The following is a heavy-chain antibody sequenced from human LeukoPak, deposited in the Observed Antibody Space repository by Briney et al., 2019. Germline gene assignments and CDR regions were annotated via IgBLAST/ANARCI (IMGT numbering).Heavy chain of an antibody. CDR3: ARDKIVGASKFDY. Sequence: GGSLRLSCAVSGFTFSNYWMSWVRQAPGKGLGWVAHIKQDESEKYYADSVKGRFTISRDNAKDSLYLQIHSLRAEDTAIYYCARDKIVGASKFDYWGQGTLVTVSS. D-gene: IGHD1-26*01. V-gene: IGHV3-7*01. J-gene: IGHJ4*02. CDR2: IKQDESEK. CDR1: GFTFSNYW.